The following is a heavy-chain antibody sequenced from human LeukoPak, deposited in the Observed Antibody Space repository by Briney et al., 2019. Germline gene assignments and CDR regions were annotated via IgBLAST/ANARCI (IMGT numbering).Heavy chain of an antibody. V-gene: IGHV3-7*01. J-gene: IGHJ6*04. Sequence: PGGSLRLSCVSSGFTFSNYWMKWVRQAPGKGLEWVASINEDGSGKFSVGSVKDRITISRDNIRNSLDLQINSLTVEDTAIYYCARDDGDVWGTGTTVTVSS. CDR1: GFTFSNYW. CDR3: ARDDGDV. CDR2: INEDGSGK.